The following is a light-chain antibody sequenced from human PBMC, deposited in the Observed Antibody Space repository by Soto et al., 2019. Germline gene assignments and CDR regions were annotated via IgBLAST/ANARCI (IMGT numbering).Light chain of an antibody. CDR1: SSNIGNNY. J-gene: IGLJ2*01. Sequence: QSALTQPPSVSAAPGQKVTISCSGSSSNIGNNYVSWYQQLPGTAPKLLIYENNKRPSGIPDRFSGSKSGTSATLGITGLQTGDEADYYCGTWDSSLSVAFGGGTKLTVL. CDR2: ENN. V-gene: IGLV1-51*02. CDR3: GTWDSSLSVA.